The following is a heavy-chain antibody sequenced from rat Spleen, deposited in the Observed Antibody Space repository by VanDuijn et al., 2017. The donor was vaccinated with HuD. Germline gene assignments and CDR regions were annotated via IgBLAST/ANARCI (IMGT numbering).Heavy chain of an antibody. Sequence: QVQLKESGPGLVQPSQTLSLTCTVSGFSLISNSVHWIRQPPGKGLEWMGGIWGDGHTDYNSALKSRLSISRDTSKSQVFLKMNSLQTEDTATYYCARDRTYYGYSPFAYWGQGTLVTVSS. CDR1: GFSLISNS. J-gene: IGHJ3*01. V-gene: IGHV2-1*01. CDR3: ARDRTYYGYSPFAY. D-gene: IGHD1-9*01. CDR2: IWGDGHT.